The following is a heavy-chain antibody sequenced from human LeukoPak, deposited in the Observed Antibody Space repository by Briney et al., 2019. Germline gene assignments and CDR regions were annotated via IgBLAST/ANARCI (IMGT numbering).Heavy chain of an antibody. CDR1: GYTFTSYY. CDR3: ARDGSTVTADY. CDR2: INTSGGST. Sequence: GASVKVSCKASGYTFTSYYMHWVRQAPGQGLEWMGIINTSGGSTSYAQKFQGRVTMTRDTSTSTVYMELSSLRSEDTAVYYCARDGSTVTADYWGQGTLVTVSS. V-gene: IGHV1-46*01. J-gene: IGHJ4*02. D-gene: IGHD4-11*01.